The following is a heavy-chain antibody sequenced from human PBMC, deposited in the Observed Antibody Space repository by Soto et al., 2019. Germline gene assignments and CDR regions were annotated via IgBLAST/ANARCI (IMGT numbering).Heavy chain of an antibody. D-gene: IGHD4-4*01. V-gene: IGHV3-7*01. CDR2: IKQDGSEK. J-gene: IGHJ5*02. CDR1: GFTFSNYL. Sequence: GGSLRLSGAASGFTFSNYLISWVRQAPWKGLEWVATIKQDGSEKYYVDSVKGRFTISRDNAKISLYLQMNSLRAEDTAVYYCARDSVAVTTFQKWVDPCGQGTLVTVSS. CDR3: ARDSVAVTTFQKWVDP.